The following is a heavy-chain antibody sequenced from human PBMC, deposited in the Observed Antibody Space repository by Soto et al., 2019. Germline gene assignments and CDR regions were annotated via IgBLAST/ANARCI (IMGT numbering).Heavy chain of an antibody. CDR3: ARDGVGATTFFGFLDY. D-gene: IGHD1-26*01. CDR1: ASIFMRHD. J-gene: IGHJ4*02. Sequence: QVQLVESGRGVVQPGGSLRLSCAASASIFMRHDMHWVLQAPGKGLEWVAIIRYDGSDEHYGDSVEGRFTISRDNSKNMLYLLMNSLRAEDTAVYYCARDGVGATTFFGFLDYCGQGTLVTVSS. CDR2: IRYDGSDE. V-gene: IGHV3-33*08.